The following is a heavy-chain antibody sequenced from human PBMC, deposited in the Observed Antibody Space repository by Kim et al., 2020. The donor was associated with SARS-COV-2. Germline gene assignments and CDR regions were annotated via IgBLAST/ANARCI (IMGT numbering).Heavy chain of an antibody. CDR1: GFTFSSYA. Sequence: GGSLRLSCAASGFTFSSYAMHWVRQAPGKGLEWVAVISYDGSNKYYADSVKGRFTISRDNSKNTLYLQMNSLRAEDTAVYYCARLTGGTPDYWGQGTLVTVSS. V-gene: IGHV3-30*04. CDR2: ISYDGSNK. D-gene: IGHD1-20*01. J-gene: IGHJ4*02. CDR3: ARLTGGTPDY.